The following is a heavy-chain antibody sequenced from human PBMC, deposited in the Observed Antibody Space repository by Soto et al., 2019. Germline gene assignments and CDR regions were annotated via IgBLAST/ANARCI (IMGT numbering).Heavy chain of an antibody. Sequence: QVQLQESGPGLVQPSQTLSLTFTVSGGSISIGGDYWSWIRQHPGKGLEWLGYIYYSGSNYYNASLKSRVTIAVDKSKNQCSLKLSSVTDADTAVYYCARDVRGAADMGSFSGWCQGTLVTVSS. J-gene: IGHJ4*02. CDR2: IYYSGSN. CDR1: GGSISIGGDY. CDR3: ARDVRGAADMGSFSG. V-gene: IGHV4-31*03. D-gene: IGHD2-2*01.